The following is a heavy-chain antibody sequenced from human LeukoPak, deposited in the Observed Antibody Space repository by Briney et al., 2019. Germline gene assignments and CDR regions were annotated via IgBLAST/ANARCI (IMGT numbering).Heavy chain of an antibody. V-gene: IGHV4-34*01. J-gene: IGHJ6*02. CDR3: ARSPIGYCSSTSCYHYYYYGMDV. Sequence: SETLSLTCAVYGGSFSGYYWSWIRQPPGKGLEWIGEINHSGSTNYNPSLKSRVTISVDTSKNQFSLKLSSVPAADTAVYYCARSPIGYCSSTSCYHYYYYGMDVWGQGTTVTVSS. D-gene: IGHD2-2*01. CDR1: GGSFSGYY. CDR2: INHSGST.